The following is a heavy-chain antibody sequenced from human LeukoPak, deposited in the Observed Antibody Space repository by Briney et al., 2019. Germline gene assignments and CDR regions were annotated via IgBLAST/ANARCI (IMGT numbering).Heavy chain of an antibody. CDR2: IYYSGST. Sequence: SETLSLTCTVSGGSISSYYWSWIRQPPGKGLEWIGYIYYSGSTNYNPSLKSRVTISVDTSKNQFSLKLSSVTAADTAVYYCARDRYYEGGANHWFDPWGQGILVTVSS. J-gene: IGHJ5*02. V-gene: IGHV4-59*01. D-gene: IGHD4/OR15-4a*01. CDR3: ARDRYYEGGANHWFDP. CDR1: GGSISSYY.